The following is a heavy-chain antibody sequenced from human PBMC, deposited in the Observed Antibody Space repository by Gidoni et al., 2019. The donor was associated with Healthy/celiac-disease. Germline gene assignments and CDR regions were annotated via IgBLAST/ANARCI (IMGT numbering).Heavy chain of an antibody. V-gene: IGHV1-46*01. CDR1: GYTFTSYY. CDR3: ARAGHVDTAMVKKDWFDP. D-gene: IGHD5-18*01. CDR2: INPSGGST. Sequence: QVQLVQSGAEVKKPGASVKVSCKASGYTFTSYYMHWVRQAPGQGLEWMGIINPSGGSTSYAQKFQGRVTMTRDTSTSTVYMELSSLRSEDTAVYYCARAGHVDTAMVKKDWFDPWGQGTLVTVSS. J-gene: IGHJ5*02.